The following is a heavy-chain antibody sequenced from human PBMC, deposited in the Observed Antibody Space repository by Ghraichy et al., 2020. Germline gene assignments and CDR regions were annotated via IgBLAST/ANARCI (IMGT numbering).Heavy chain of an antibody. CDR2: IWYDGSNK. CDR1: GFTFSSYG. V-gene: IGHV3-33*01. Sequence: GGSLRLSCAASGFTFSSYGMHWVRQAPGKGLEWVAVIWYDGSNKYYADSVKGRFTISRDNSKNTLYLQMNSLRAEDTAVYYCARDGRSSGYDSGDYWGQGTLVTVSS. J-gene: IGHJ4*02. D-gene: IGHD5-12*01. CDR3: ARDGRSSGYDSGDY.